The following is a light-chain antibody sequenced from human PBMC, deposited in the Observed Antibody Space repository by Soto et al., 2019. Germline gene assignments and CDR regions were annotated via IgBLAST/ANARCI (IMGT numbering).Light chain of an antibody. Sequence: DIVMTQSPATLSVATGERVTFSCRASQGVSRKLAWYQHKPGQAPRLLISGASTGATGIPARFSGSGSGTDFTLTISRLEPEDIAVYYCQQRNKWPPVTFGGGTKVDIK. V-gene: IGKV3-15*01. J-gene: IGKJ4*01. CDR1: QGVSRK. CDR2: GAS. CDR3: QQRNKWPPVT.